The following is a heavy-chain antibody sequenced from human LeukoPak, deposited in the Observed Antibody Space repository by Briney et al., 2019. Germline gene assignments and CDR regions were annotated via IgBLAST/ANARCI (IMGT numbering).Heavy chain of an antibody. CDR2: ISYDGSNK. Sequence: GRSLRLSCAASGFTFSSYGMHWVRQAPGKGLEWVAVISYDGSNKYYADSVKGRFTISRDNSKNTLYLQMNSLRAEDTAVYYCAKLQSDGLRTYYGMDVWGQGTTVTVSS. V-gene: IGHV3-30*18. J-gene: IGHJ6*02. CDR1: GFTFSSYG. CDR3: AKLQSDGLRTYYGMDV. D-gene: IGHD4-17*01.